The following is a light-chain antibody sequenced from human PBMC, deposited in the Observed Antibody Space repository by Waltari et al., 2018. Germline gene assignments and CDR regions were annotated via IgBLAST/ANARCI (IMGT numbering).Light chain of an antibody. CDR3: QQYHSLPT. CDR2: EAS. J-gene: IGKJ5*01. Sequence: DIQMTQSPSSLSASVGDRVTITCQASQDITNSLVWYQQKPGKAPKLLNFEASSLETGVPSRFRGSGSGTDFTFTISRLQPEDVATYYCQQYHSLPTFGQGTRLEIK. V-gene: IGKV1-33*01. CDR1: QDITNS.